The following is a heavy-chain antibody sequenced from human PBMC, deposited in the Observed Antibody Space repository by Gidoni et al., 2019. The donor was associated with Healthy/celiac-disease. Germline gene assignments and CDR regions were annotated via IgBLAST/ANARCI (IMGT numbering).Heavy chain of an antibody. J-gene: IGHJ3*02. Sequence: EVQLLESGGGLVQPGGSLRLSCAASGFTFSSYAMSWVRQAPGKGLEGVSASSGSGGSTYYADSVKGRFTISRDNSKNTLYLQMNSLRAEDTAVYYCAKVYAGMTVTNAFDIWGQGTMVTVSS. D-gene: IGHD4-17*01. CDR1: GFTFSSYA. CDR2: SSGSGGST. CDR3: AKVYAGMTVTNAFDI. V-gene: IGHV3-23*01.